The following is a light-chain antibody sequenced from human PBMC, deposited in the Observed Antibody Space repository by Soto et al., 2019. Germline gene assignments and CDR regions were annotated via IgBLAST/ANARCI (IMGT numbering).Light chain of an antibody. V-gene: IGKV3-20*01. CDR1: QSVSNSY. Sequence: DMVLTQSPGTLSLSPGERATLSCRASQSVSNSYLAWFQQKPGQAPRLLISRTSSRATGVPDRFSGSGSGTDFPLTISRLEPEDFAVYYCQQYGRSPGTFGQGTKVEIK. J-gene: IGKJ1*01. CDR3: QQYGRSPGT. CDR2: RTS.